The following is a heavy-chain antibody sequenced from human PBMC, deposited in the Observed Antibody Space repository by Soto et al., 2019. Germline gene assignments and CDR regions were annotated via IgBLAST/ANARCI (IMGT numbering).Heavy chain of an antibody. V-gene: IGHV5-51*01. CDR3: ARRHTGSYFDVYNWFDP. Sequence: EVQLVQSGAEWKKPGESLKISCEASGYSFTSYWIAWMRQTPGKGLEWMGIINPGDSDTRYSPSFQGQVTISADWSSGTAYLQWSSLKASDSGTYYCARRHTGSYFDVYNWFDPWGQGTLVTVSS. J-gene: IGHJ5*02. CDR1: GYSFTSYW. D-gene: IGHD1-26*01. CDR2: INPGDSDT.